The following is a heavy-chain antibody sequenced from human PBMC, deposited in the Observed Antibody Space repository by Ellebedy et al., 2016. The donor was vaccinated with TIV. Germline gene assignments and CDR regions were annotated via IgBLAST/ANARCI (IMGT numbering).Heavy chain of an antibody. CDR1: GYSFTSYW. Sequence: GESLKISXKSSGYSFTSYWIAWGRQMSGKGLEWMGIIYPGDSDTRYSPSFQGQVTISADKSISTAYLQWSSLKASDTAMYYCASRRGYNGFTTGAFDIWGQGTMVTASS. CDR3: ASRRGYNGFTTGAFDI. CDR2: IYPGDSDT. V-gene: IGHV5-51*01. J-gene: IGHJ3*02. D-gene: IGHD1-26*01.